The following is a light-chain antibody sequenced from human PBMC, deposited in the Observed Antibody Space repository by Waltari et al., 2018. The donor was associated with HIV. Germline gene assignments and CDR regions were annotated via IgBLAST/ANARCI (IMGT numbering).Light chain of an antibody. Sequence: QSVLTQPPSASGTPGQRVPPSCSGNSSTIGSNSSFWYQQFPGTAPKVLIYMNDQRPSGVPDRFSASRSGTSASLVISGLRSEDEADYYCAAYDDNLPGWMFGGGTKLTAL. V-gene: IGLV1-47*01. CDR1: SSTIGSNS. CDR3: AAYDDNLPGWM. J-gene: IGLJ3*02. CDR2: MND.